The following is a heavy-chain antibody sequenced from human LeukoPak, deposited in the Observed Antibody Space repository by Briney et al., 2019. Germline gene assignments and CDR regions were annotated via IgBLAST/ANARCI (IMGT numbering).Heavy chain of an antibody. J-gene: IGHJ4*02. Sequence: SETLSLTCTVSGDSISSGDYYWSWFRQHPGRGLEWIGYIYHSGSTYYNPSLRSRATISVDTSKNQFSLKLSSVTAADTAVYYCARDRGSAGGFDYWGRGILVTVSS. V-gene: IGHV4-31*03. CDR1: GDSISSGDYY. CDR3: ARDRGSAGGFDY. CDR2: IYHSGST. D-gene: IGHD3-10*01.